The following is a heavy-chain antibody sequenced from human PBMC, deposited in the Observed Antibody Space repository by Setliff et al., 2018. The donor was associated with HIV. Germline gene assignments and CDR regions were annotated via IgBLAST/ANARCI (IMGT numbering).Heavy chain of an antibody. CDR3: ARGYCSTNSCYVSDD. D-gene: IGHD2-2*01. V-gene: IGHV3-11*04. J-gene: IGHJ4*02. CDR1: GFSFSDYY. CDR2: ITSSGTTT. Sequence: GGSLRLSCAASGFSFSDYYVTWVRQAPGRGLEWVSYITSSGTTTLYGDSMRGRFTASRDKAESSMYLQMNNLRAEDTAVYYCARGYCSTNSCYVSDDWGQGTLVTVSS.